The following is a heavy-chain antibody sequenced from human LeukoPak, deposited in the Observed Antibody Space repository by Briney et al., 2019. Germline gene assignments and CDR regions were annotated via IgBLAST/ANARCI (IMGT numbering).Heavy chain of an antibody. J-gene: IGHJ5*02. Sequence: PSQTPSLTCTVSGGSISSGGYYWSWIRQHPGKGLEWIGYIYFSGSTYYNPSLKSRVTISVDTSKNQFSLKLSSVTAADTAVYYCARAQYCSSTSCYSSWFDPWGRGTLVTVSS. CDR1: GGSISSGGYY. CDR3: ARAQYCSSTSCYSSWFDP. V-gene: IGHV4-31*03. D-gene: IGHD2-2*02. CDR2: IYFSGST.